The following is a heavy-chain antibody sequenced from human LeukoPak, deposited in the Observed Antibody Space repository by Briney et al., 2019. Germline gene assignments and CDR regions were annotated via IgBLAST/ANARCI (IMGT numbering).Heavy chain of an antibody. V-gene: IGHV3-23*01. CDR3: AKDLKPDSGYDVDH. D-gene: IGHD5-12*01. CDR2: LWGNNKNI. J-gene: IGHJ4*02. Sequence: GGSLRLSCVASGFTFSTHTMSWVRQAPGKGLEWVSALWGNNKNIYYADSVKGRFTISRDNSGNMVYLQMSDLRVEDTAVYYCAKDLKPDSGYDVDHWGQGTLVTVSS. CDR1: GFTFSTHT.